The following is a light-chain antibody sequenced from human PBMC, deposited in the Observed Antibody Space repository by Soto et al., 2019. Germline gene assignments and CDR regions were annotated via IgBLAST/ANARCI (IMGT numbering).Light chain of an antibody. CDR3: QQFRNWLWT. CDR1: QYINTR. Sequence: EIVLTQSPATLSSFPGDRVTLSCRASQYINTRLAWYQHRPGQAPRLLIHAGSTRATGIPARISGSGSGTEFTLTISSLQSEDFAGYYCQQFRNWLWTFGQGTKVDIK. J-gene: IGKJ1*01. CDR2: AGS. V-gene: IGKV3D-15*01.